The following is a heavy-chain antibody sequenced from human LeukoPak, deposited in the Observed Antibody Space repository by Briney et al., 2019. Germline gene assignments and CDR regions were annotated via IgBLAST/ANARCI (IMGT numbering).Heavy chain of an antibody. CDR2: ISSNGGST. CDR1: GFTFSSYA. V-gene: IGHV3-64D*06. Sequence: GGSLTLSCSASGFTFSSYAMHWVRQAPGKGLEYVSAISSNGGSTYYADSVKGRFTISRDNSKNTLYLQMSSLRAEDTAVYYCVKARGYGSGRDYFDYWGQGTLVTVSS. D-gene: IGHD3-10*01. CDR3: VKARGYGSGRDYFDY. J-gene: IGHJ4*02.